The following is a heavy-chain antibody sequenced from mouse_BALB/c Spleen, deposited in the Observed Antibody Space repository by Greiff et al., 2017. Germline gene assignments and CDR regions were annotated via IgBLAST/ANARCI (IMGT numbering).Heavy chain of an antibody. J-gene: IGHJ4*01. D-gene: IGHD1-1*01. V-gene: IGHV2-6-7*02. CDR1: GFSLTGYG. Sequence: VKLLESGPGLVAPSQSLSIACTVSGFSLTGYGVNWVRQPPGKGLEWLGMIWGDGSTDYNSALKSRLSISKDNSKSQVFLKMNSLQTDDTARYYCARDYYYGDYYAMDYWGQGTSVTVSS. CDR3: ARDYYYGDYYAMDY. CDR2: IWGDGST.